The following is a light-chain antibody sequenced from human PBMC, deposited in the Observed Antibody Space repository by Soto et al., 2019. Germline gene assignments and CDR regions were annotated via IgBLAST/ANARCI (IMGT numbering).Light chain of an antibody. Sequence: IVLSQSPATLSSSPGETATLSCRVSQNVGTYVAWYQQKPGQAPRLLIYDTSNRATGIPARFGGSGSGTDFTLTIVSLEPEDFATYYCQPRSSWPPFSFGGGTKVEI. CDR3: QPRSSWPPFS. V-gene: IGKV3-11*01. J-gene: IGKJ4*01. CDR1: QNVGTY. CDR2: DTS.